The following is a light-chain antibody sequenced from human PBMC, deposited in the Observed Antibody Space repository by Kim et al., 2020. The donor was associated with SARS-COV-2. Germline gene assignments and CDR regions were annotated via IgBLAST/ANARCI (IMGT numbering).Light chain of an antibody. CDR2: GAS. Sequence: GSPGERATLSCRASQSVSSNLAWYQQKPGQAPRLLIYGASTRATGIPGRFSGSGSGTEFTLTINNLQSEDFAVYYCQQYSNWPRTFGRGTKVDIK. V-gene: IGKV3-15*01. CDR1: QSVSSN. J-gene: IGKJ1*01. CDR3: QQYSNWPRT.